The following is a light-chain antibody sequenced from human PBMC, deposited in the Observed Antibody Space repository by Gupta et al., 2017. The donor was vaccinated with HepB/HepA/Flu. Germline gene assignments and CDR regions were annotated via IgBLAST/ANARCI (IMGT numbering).Light chain of an antibody. CDR1: SSNIGSNF. J-gene: IGLJ1*01. Sequence: QSVLTQPPSVSAAPGQKVTISCSGSSSNIGSNFVSWYQQLPGTAPKLLIYENNKRPSGIPDRFSGSKSGTSATLGITGLQTGDEADYYCATWENNRNAGGVFGTGTKVTVL. CDR3: ATWENNRNAGGV. CDR2: ENN. V-gene: IGLV1-51*02.